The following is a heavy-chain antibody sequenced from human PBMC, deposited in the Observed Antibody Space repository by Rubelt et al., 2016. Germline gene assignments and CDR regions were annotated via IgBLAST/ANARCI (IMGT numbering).Heavy chain of an antibody. D-gene: IGHD2-2*01. CDR1: GFTFSRYA. CDR2: ISYDGSNK. J-gene: IGHJ4*02. Sequence: QVQLVESGGGVVQPGRSLRLSCAASGFTFSRYAMHWVRQDPGKGLEWVAVISYDGSNKYYADSVKGRFTISRDNSKNTLYLQMNSLRAEDTAVYYCAREITPADLDWGQGTLVTVSS. CDR3: AREITPADLD. V-gene: IGHV3-30*04.